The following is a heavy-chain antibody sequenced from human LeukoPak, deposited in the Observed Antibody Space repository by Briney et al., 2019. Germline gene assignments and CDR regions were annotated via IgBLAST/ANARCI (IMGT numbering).Heavy chain of an antibody. Sequence: ASVKVSCKASGGTFSSYAISWVRQAPGQGLEWMGGIIPIFGTANYAQKFQGRVTITTDESTSTAYMELSSLRSDDTAVYYCARDIGYCSSTSCYTHDYWGQGTLVTVSS. V-gene: IGHV1-69*05. CDR1: GGTFSSYA. D-gene: IGHD2-2*02. CDR2: IIPIFGTA. CDR3: ARDIGYCSSTSCYTHDY. J-gene: IGHJ4*02.